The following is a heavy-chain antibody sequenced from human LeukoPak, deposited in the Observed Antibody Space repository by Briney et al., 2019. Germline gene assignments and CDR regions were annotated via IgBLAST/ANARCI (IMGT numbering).Heavy chain of an antibody. CDR2: TYYRSKWYN. D-gene: IGHD2-15*01. CDR3: ARATVVVPTGGYYYYYGMDV. V-gene: IGHV6-1*01. CDR1: GDSVSSSDAT. J-gene: IGHJ6*02. Sequence: SQTLSLTCAISGDSVSSSDATWNWIRQSPSRGLEWLGRTYYRSKWYNDYAVSVKSRITINPDTSKNQFSLQLNSVTPEDTAVYYCARATVVVPTGGYYYYYGMDVWGQGTTVTVSS.